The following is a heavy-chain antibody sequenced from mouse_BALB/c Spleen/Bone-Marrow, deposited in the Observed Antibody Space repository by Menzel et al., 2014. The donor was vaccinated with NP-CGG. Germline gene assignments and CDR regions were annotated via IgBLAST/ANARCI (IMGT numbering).Heavy chain of an antibody. CDR2: INPFNDGI. V-gene: IGHV1-14*01. D-gene: IGHD1-1*01. Sequence: VQLQQPGPELVKPGASVKMSCMASGYTFTSYVMHWVKPKPGQGLEWIGYINPFNDGIEYNEKFKVKATLTSDKSSSTAYMELSSLTSEDSAVYYCARGTTVVGDYWGQGTTLTVSS. CDR3: ARGTTVVGDY. J-gene: IGHJ2*01. CDR1: GYTFTSYV.